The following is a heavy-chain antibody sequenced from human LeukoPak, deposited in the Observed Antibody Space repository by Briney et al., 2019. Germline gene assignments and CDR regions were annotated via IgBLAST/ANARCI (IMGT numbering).Heavy chain of an antibody. CDR1: VYTFNISD. V-gene: IGHV1-8*01. CDR2: INPKSGNK. CDR3: TTYYYDSSGYRTPKY. Sequence: ASVTVSLTSSVYTFNISDINWVGQATGQGREWMGGINPKSGNKGCAQKFQGRSTMTRNKYKSTANMELRRQRCEDTAIYYCTTYYYDSSGYRTPKYWGQGTLVTVSS. D-gene: IGHD3-22*01. J-gene: IGHJ4*02.